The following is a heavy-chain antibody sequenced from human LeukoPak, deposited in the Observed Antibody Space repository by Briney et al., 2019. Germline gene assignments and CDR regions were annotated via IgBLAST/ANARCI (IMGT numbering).Heavy chain of an antibody. V-gene: IGHV1-18*01. Sequence: ASVKVSCKASGYIFRKYAITWVRQAPGQGLEWMGWIDPYNGHTNHAQNFQGRVTMSTDTLTNTADMELTRLRSDDTAVYYCARDSGRATAVFFFDYYYYMDVWGKGTTVTVSS. D-gene: IGHD5-12*01. CDR3: ARDSGRATAVFFFDYYYYMDV. J-gene: IGHJ6*03. CDR1: GYIFRKYA. CDR2: IDPYNGHT.